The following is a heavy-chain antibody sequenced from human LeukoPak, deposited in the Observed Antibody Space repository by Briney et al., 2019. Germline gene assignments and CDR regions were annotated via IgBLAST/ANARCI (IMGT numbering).Heavy chain of an antibody. Sequence: SETLSLTCTVSGGSISSYYWSWIRQPPGRGLEWIGYIYYSGSTNYNPSLKSRVTISVDTSKNQFSLKLGSVTAADTAVYYCARHALQYYFDYWGQGTLVTVSS. D-gene: IGHD4-11*01. V-gene: IGHV4-59*08. CDR3: ARHALQYYFDY. CDR2: IYYSGST. CDR1: GGSISSYY. J-gene: IGHJ4*02.